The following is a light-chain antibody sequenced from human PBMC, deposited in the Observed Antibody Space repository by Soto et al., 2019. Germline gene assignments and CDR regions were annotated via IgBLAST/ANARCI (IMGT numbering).Light chain of an antibody. CDR3: QQYNSYST. J-gene: IGKJ1*01. V-gene: IGKV1-5*01. Sequence: DIQMTQSPSTLPASVGDRVTISCRASQSVSNWLAWYQQKPGKAPKLLIYAASTLQSGVPSRFSGSGSGTGFTLTISSLQPDDFTTYYCQQYNSYSTFGQGTKVDIK. CDR1: QSVSNW. CDR2: AAS.